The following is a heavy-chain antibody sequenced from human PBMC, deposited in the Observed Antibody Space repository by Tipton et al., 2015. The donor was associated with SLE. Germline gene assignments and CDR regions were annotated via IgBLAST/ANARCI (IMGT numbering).Heavy chain of an antibody. Sequence: SLRLSCAASGFTFSSYAMSWVRQAPGKGLEWVSAISGSGGSTYYADSVKGRFTISRDNSKNTLYLQMNSLRAEDTAVYYCAKFLVATYYDFWSGYSRSGMDVWGQGTTVTVSS. CDR3: AKFLVATYYDFWSGYSRSGMDV. D-gene: IGHD3-3*01. J-gene: IGHJ6*02. CDR1: GFTFSSYA. V-gene: IGHV3-23*01. CDR2: ISGSGGST.